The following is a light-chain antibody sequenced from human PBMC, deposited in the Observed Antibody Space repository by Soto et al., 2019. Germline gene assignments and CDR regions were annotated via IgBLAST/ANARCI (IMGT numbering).Light chain of an antibody. V-gene: IGKV1-39*01. J-gene: IGKJ2*01. CDR3: QQSYSTPKYT. Sequence: DIQMTQSPSSLSASVGDRFTITCRASQGIRNDLGWYQQKPGKAPKLLIYAASSLQSGVPSRFSGSGSGTDFTLTISSLQPEDFATYYCQQSYSTPKYTFGQGTKVDIK. CDR1: QGIRND. CDR2: AAS.